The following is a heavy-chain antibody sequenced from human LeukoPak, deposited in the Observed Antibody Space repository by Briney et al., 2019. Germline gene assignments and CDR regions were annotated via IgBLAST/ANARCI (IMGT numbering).Heavy chain of an antibody. V-gene: IGHV4-30-2*01. Sequence: SETLSLTCTVSGGSISSGGYYWSWIRQPPGKGLEWIGYIYHSGSTYYNPSLKSRVTISVDRSKNQFSLKLSSVTAADTAVYYCARDIGRSGSYYNPAYYYYMDVWGKGTTVTVSS. D-gene: IGHD1-26*01. CDR2: IYHSGST. CDR1: GGSISSGGYY. CDR3: ARDIGRSGSYYNPAYYYYMDV. J-gene: IGHJ6*03.